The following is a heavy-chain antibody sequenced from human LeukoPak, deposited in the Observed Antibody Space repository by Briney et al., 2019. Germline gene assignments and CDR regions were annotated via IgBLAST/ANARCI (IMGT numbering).Heavy chain of an antibody. Sequence: PGGTLRLSCAASGFTFSSYGMSWVRQAPGKGLEWVSAISGSGGSTCYADSVKGRFTISRDNSKNTLYLQMNSLRAEDTAVYYCAKDGGYDGYNDYWGQGTLVTVSS. CDR2: ISGSGGST. CDR3: AKDGGYDGYNDY. J-gene: IGHJ4*02. V-gene: IGHV3-23*01. CDR1: GFTFSSYG. D-gene: IGHD5-24*01.